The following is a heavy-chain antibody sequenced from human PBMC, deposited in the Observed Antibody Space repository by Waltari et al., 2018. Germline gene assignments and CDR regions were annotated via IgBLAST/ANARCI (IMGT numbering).Heavy chain of an antibody. V-gene: IGHV3-7*01. CDR3: ARDVGNVGGNY. D-gene: IGHD3-10*01. CDR2: IKQDGSDI. CDR1: EFNFSEYW. Sequence: EVQLVESGGGLVQPGGSLRLSCLVTEFNFSEYWMSWVRQAPGKGLEWVANIKQDGSDIYYADSVKGRFTISRDNAKNSLYLQMNSLRAEDTAVYYCARDVGNVGGNYWGQGTLVTVSS. J-gene: IGHJ4*02.